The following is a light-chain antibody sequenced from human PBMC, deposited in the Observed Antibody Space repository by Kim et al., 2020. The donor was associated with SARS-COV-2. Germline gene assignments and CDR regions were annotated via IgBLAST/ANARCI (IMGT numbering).Light chain of an antibody. V-gene: IGKV3-20*01. J-gene: IGKJ2*01. CDR2: GAS. Sequence: YPGGSATTSCRPSQCVISRYLAWYKQKPGQAPRLLIYGASKRATGIPDRFSDSESGTDCTLTISRLEPEDVAVYYCQHYGGSPPYICGQETKLEI. CDR1: QCVISRY. CDR3: QHYGGSPPYI.